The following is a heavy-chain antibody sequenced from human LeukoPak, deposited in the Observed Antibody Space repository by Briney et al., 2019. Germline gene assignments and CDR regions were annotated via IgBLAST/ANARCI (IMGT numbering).Heavy chain of an antibody. CDR3: AREKASTTGTTDYDY. Sequence: GGSLRLSCAASGFTFSTYEMTWVRQSPGKGLEWVSYISSSGSTIYYADSVKGRFTISRDNARNSLYLQMNSLRAEDTAVYYCAREKASTTGTTDYDYWGQGTLVTVSS. V-gene: IGHV3-48*03. D-gene: IGHD1-1*01. CDR2: ISSSGSTI. J-gene: IGHJ4*02. CDR1: GFTFSTYE.